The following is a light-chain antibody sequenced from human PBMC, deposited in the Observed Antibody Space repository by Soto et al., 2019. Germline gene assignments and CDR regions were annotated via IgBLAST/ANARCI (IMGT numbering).Light chain of an antibody. CDR1: SSDVGGYKF. CDR2: EVS. V-gene: IGLV2-14*01. CDR3: SSYTSSSSVA. J-gene: IGLJ2*01. Sequence: QSVLTQPASVSGSPGQSITISCTGSSSDVGGYKFVSWYQQHPGKAPKLIIYEVSNRPSGVSHRFSGSKSGNTASLTISGLQAEDEADYHCSSYTSSSSVAFGGGTKLTVL.